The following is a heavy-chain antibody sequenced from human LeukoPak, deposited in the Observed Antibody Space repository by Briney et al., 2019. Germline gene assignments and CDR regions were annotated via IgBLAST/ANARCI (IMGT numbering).Heavy chain of an antibody. D-gene: IGHD4-17*01. V-gene: IGHV1-2*02. CDR3: ARTGGLYGDYFDY. CDR2: INPNSGGT. J-gene: IGHJ4*02. Sequence: ASVKVSCKASGYTFTGYYMHWVRQAPGQGLEWMGWINPNSGGTNYAQKFQGRVTMTRDASISTAYMELSRLRSDDTAVYYCARTGGLYGDYFDYWGQGTLVTVSS. CDR1: GYTFTGYY.